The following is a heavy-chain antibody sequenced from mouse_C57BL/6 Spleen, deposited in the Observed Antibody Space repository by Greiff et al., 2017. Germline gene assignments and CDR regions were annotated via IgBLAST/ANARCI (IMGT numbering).Heavy chain of an antibody. Sequence: QVQLKQPGAELVKPGASVKLSCKASGYTFTCYWMQWVKQRPGQGLEWIGGIDPSDSYTNYKQKFKGKATLTVDTASSTAYMQLSSLTSEDAAVYYCGRCGTVGACDYWGQGTTLTVSS. D-gene: IGHD1-1*01. CDR2: IDPSDSYT. CDR3: GRCGTVGACDY. V-gene: IGHV1-50*01. J-gene: IGHJ2*01. CDR1: GYTFTCYW.